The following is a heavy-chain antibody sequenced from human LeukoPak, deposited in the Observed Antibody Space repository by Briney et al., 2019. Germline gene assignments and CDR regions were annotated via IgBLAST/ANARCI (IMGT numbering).Heavy chain of an antibody. CDR3: AKRLAMTGTYHFDY. D-gene: IGHD6-19*01. CDR1: GFTFNTYT. CDR2: ISGTGGTT. V-gene: IGHV3-23*01. J-gene: IGHJ4*02. Sequence: GGSLRLSCAASGFTFNTYTMNWVRQAPGEGLEWVSRISGTGGTTFYADSVKGRFTISRDNSKNTLYLQMNSLRAEDTAVYYCAKRLAMTGTYHFDYWGQGTLVTVSS.